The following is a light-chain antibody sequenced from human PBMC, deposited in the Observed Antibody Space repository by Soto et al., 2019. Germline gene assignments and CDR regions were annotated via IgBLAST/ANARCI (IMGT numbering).Light chain of an antibody. CDR3: HRYDTSPPVT. Sequence: ENVLPQSPGTLSLSPGERATLSCRASPSVSSSYLAWYQQKPGQAPRLLIYGASSRATGIPDRFSGSGSGTDFTLTISRLEPEDFAMYYCHRYDTSPPVTFGQGTRLEIK. J-gene: IGKJ5*01. CDR2: GAS. CDR1: PSVSSSY. V-gene: IGKV3-20*01.